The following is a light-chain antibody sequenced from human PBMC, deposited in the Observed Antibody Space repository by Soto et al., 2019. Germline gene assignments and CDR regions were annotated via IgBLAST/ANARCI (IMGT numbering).Light chain of an antibody. CDR2: DVS. J-gene: IGLJ1*01. V-gene: IGLV2-11*01. CDR3: CSDAGSYTYV. Sequence: QSALTQPRSVSGSPGQSVTISCTGTSSDVGGYNYVSWYQQHPGKAPKLMIYDVSKRPSGVPDRFSGSKSGNTASLTISGLQEEDEADYYCCSDAGSYTYVFGTGTKVTVL. CDR1: SSDVGGYNY.